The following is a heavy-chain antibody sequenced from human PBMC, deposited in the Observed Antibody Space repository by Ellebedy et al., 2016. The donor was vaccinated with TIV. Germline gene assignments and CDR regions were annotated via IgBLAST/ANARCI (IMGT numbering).Heavy chain of an antibody. J-gene: IGHJ3*02. CDR3: AWYCSSTSCHDAFDI. V-gene: IGHV3-7*01. D-gene: IGHD2-2*01. CDR1: GFTFSNYW. CDR2: INQDGSEK. Sequence: GESLKISXAASGFTFSNYWMSWVRQAPGKGLEWVANINQDGSEKNYVDSVKGRFTISRDNAKNSLYLQMNSLRAEDTAVYYCAWYCSSTSCHDAFDIWGQGTMVTVSS.